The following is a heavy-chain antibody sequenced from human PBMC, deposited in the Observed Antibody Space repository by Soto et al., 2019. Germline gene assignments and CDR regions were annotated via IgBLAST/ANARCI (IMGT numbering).Heavy chain of an antibody. D-gene: IGHD1-1*01. Sequence: SQTLSLTCAISGNSVSSDSFDWNWIRLSPSRGLEWLGRTYYRSKWYYDYAVSVKSRITIIPDTSRNQFSLQLNSVTPDDTAVYYCARGGTTWIFDYWGQGTPVTVSS. CDR2: TYYRSKWYY. V-gene: IGHV6-1*01. CDR1: GNSVSSDSFD. CDR3: ARGGTTWIFDY. J-gene: IGHJ4*02.